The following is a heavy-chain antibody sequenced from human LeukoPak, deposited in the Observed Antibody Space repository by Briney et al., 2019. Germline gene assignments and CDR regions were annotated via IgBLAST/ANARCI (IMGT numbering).Heavy chain of an antibody. V-gene: IGHV3-21*01. CDR2: ISSSSSYI. D-gene: IGHD2-21*01. Sequence: GGSLRLSCAASGFTFSSYSMNWVRQAPGKGLEWVSSISSSSSYIYYADSVKGRFTISRDNAKNSLYLQMNSLRAEDTAVYYCAKIAIYYYYMDVWGKGTSVTVSS. CDR3: AKIAIYYYYMDV. CDR1: GFTFSSYS. J-gene: IGHJ6*03.